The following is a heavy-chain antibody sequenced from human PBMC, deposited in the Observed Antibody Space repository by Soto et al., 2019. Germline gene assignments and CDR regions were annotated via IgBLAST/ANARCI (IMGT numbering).Heavy chain of an antibody. Sequence: SETLSLTCTVSGASIKSYYWAWIRQPAGQGLEWIGRVFASGTTNYNPSLRNRITMSVDTSGNQFSLEMRSMTAADKAMYYCETHSDTYLNWLDPWAQGILVTVSS. CDR1: GASIKSYY. CDR3: ETHSDTYLNWLDP. CDR2: VFASGTT. D-gene: IGHD5-18*01. V-gene: IGHV4-4*07. J-gene: IGHJ5*02.